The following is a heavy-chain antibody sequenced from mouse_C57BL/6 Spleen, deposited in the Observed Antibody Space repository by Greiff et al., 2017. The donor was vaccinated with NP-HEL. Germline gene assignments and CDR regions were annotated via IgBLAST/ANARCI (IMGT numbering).Heavy chain of an antibody. J-gene: IGHJ4*01. V-gene: IGHV1-69*01. CDR2: IDPSDSYT. D-gene: IGHD1-1*01. Sequence: QVQLQQPGAELVMPGASVKLSCKASGYTFTSYWMHWVKQRPGQGLEWIGEIDPSDSYTNYNQKFKGKSTLTVDKSSSTAYMQLSSLTSEDSAVYYCATLTTVNYYAMDYWGQGTSVTVSS. CDR3: ATLTTVNYYAMDY. CDR1: GYTFTSYW.